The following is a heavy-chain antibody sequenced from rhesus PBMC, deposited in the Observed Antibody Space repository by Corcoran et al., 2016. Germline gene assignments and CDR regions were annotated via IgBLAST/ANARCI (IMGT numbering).Heavy chain of an antibody. Sequence: QVQLQESGPGVVKPSETLSVTCAVSGGSISSSYWSWIRQAPGKGLEWIGYIYGSGSSTNYNPSLKIRVTLSVDTSKNQLSLKLSSVTTADTAVYYCARGVDYVRNYGLDSWGQGVVVTVSS. CDR2: IYGSGSST. J-gene: IGHJ6*01. D-gene: IGHD4-29*01. V-gene: IGHV4-169*01. CDR1: GGSISSSY. CDR3: ARGVDYVRNYGLDS.